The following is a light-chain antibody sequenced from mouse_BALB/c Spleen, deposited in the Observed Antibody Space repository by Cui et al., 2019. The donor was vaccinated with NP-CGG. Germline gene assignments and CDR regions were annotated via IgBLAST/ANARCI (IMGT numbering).Light chain of an antibody. CDR3: ALWYSNHWV. Sequence: AVVTQGSPLTTSPGETVTLTCRSSTGAVTTSNYANWVQEKPDHLFTGLIGGTNNRAPGVPARFSGSLIGDKAALTITGAQTEDEAIYFCALWYSNHWVFGGGTKVTVL. V-gene: IGLV1*01. CDR2: GTN. J-gene: IGLJ1*01. CDR1: TGAVTTSNY.